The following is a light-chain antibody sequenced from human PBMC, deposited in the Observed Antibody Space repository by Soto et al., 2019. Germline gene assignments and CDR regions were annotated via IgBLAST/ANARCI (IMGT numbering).Light chain of an antibody. CDR3: AAWDDSLNGPV. J-gene: IGLJ2*01. V-gene: IGLV1-44*01. CDR1: SSNIVSNA. CDR2: SNN. Sequence: QSVLTQPPSASGTPGQRVTISCSGSSSNIVSNAVNWYQQLPGTAPKLLIYSNNERPSGVPDRLSGSKSGTSASLAISGLQSEDEADYYCAAWDDSLNGPVFGGGTKLTVL.